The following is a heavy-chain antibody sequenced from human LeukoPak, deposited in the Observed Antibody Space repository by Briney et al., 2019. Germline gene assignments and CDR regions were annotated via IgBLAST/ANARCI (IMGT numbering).Heavy chain of an antibody. V-gene: IGHV5-51*01. CDR3: ARQQGYCKSTNCPGDDFDI. D-gene: IGHD1-1*01. CDR2: IYPADSDT. Sequence: GESLKISCQVSGYSFSNYWIGWVRQMPGKGLEWLGIIYPADSDTRYSPSFQGQVTISADKSISTAYLQWSSLKASDTAMYYCARQQGYCKSTNCPGDDFDIWAKGQWSPSLQ. CDR1: GYSFSNYW. J-gene: IGHJ3*02.